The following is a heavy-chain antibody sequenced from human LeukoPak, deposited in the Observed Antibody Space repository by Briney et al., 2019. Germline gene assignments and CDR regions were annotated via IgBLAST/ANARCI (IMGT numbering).Heavy chain of an antibody. J-gene: IGHJ4*02. CDR1: GFTFSSYS. CDR3: ARVGQWLPIDY. D-gene: IGHD6-19*01. CDR2: ISSSSSYI. V-gene: IGHV3-21*01. Sequence: PGGSLRLSCAASGFTFSSYSMNWVRQAPGKGLEGVSSISSSSSYIYYADSVKGRFTISRDNAKNSLYLQMNSLRAEDTAVYYCARVGQWLPIDYWGQGTLVTVSS.